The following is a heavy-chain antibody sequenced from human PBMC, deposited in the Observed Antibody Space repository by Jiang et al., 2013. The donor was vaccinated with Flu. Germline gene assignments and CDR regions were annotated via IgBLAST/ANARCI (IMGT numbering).Heavy chain of an antibody. J-gene: IGHJ4*02. D-gene: IGHD2-21*01. CDR2: IDGKGNT. CDR3: ATPTARNCGGECNDY. Sequence: VQLVESGGDLVQPGGSLRLSCAASGFTFSSYAMTWVRQAPGKGLEWVSTIDGKGNTYYADSVKGRFTISRDNSENTLYLQMNSLRAGDTAVYYCATPTARNCGGECNDYWGQGTLVTVSS. CDR1: GFTFSSYA. V-gene: IGHV3-23*04.